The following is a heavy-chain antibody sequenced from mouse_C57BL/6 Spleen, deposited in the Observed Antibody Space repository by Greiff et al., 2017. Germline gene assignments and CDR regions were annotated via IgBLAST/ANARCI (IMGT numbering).Heavy chain of an antibody. Sequence: QVQLQQSGAELVKPGASVKMSCKASGYTFTSYWITWVKQRPGQGLEWIGDIYPGSGSTNYNEKFKSKATLTVDTSSSTAYMQHSSLTSEDSAVDYCAREDSNYENYYAMDYWGQGTSVTVSS. V-gene: IGHV1-55*01. CDR2: IYPGSGST. J-gene: IGHJ4*01. D-gene: IGHD2-5*01. CDR1: GYTFTSYW. CDR3: AREDSNYENYYAMDY.